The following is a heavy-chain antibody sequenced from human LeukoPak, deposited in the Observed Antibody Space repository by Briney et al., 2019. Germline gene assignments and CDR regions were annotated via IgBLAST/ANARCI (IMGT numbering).Heavy chain of an antibody. V-gene: IGHV4-39*07. CDR3: AKDDAWLQFGD. J-gene: IGHJ4*02. D-gene: IGHD5-24*01. CDR2: IYYSGST. CDR1: GGSIRSSTDY. Sequence: PSETLSLTCTVSGGSIRSSTDYWGWIRQPPGKELEWIGSIYYSGSTYYNPSLKSRVTISVDTSKNQFSVKLSSVTAADTAVYYCAKDDAWLQFGDWGRGTLVIVSS.